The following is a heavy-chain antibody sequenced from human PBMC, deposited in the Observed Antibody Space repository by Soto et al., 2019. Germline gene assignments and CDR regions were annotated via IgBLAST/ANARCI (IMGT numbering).Heavy chain of an antibody. CDR3: ARHGVDYGDYASYYYYGMDV. CDR2: IYSGGSA. V-gene: IGHV4-39*01. CDR1: GGSISSSTYY. Sequence: QLQLQESGPGLVKPSETLSLTCTVSGGSISSSTYYWGWIRQPPGKGLEWIGMIYSGGSAYYNPSLKSRVTISIDTSKNQFSLRLSSVTAADTAVYYCARHGVDYGDYASYYYYGMDVWGRGTTVTVSS. J-gene: IGHJ6*02. D-gene: IGHD4-17*01.